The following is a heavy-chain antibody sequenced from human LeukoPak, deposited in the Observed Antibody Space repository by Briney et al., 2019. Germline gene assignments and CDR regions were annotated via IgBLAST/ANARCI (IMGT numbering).Heavy chain of an antibody. Sequence: SETLSLTCTVSGGSISNYYWNWIRQPPGKGLELIGYIYYSGTTNYNPSLKSRVSMSVDTSKNQFSLKLSSVTAADTAVYYCARDTDYWGQGTLVTVSS. V-gene: IGHV4-59*01. CDR2: IYYSGTT. CDR3: ARDTDY. CDR1: GGSISNYY. J-gene: IGHJ4*02.